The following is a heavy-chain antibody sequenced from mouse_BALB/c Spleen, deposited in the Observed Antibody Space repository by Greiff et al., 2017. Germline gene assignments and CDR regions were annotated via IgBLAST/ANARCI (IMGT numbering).Heavy chain of an antibody. D-gene: IGHD2-1*01. V-gene: IGHV5-9-1*01. Sequence: EVMLVESGGGLVKPGGSLKLSCAASGFTFSSYAMSWVRQTPEKRLEWVATISSGGSYTYYPDSVKGRFTISRDNAKNTLYLQMSSLRSEDTAMYYCARLLQWGQGTLVTVSA. CDR2: ISSGGSYT. J-gene: IGHJ3*02. CDR3: ARLLQ. CDR1: GFTFSSYA.